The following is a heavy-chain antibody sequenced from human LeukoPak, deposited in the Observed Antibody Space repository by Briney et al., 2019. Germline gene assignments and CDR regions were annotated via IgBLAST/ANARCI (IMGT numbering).Heavy chain of an antibody. V-gene: IGHV4-34*01. Sequence: GSLRLSCAASGFTFSSYTMNWIRQPPGKGLEWIGEINHSGSTNYNPSLKSRVTISVDTSKNQFSLKLSSVTAADTAVYYCARTGGVTVLDYWGQGTLVTVSS. CDR2: INHSGST. D-gene: IGHD2-21*02. J-gene: IGHJ4*02. CDR1: GFTFSSYT. CDR3: ARTGGVTVLDY.